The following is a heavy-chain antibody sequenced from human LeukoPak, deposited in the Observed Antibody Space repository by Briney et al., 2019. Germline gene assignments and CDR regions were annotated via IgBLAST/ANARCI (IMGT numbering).Heavy chain of an antibody. D-gene: IGHD4-17*01. CDR3: TTGSFHY. J-gene: IGHJ4*02. V-gene: IGHV3-23*01. CDR1: GVTFGRSA. CDR2: ISNSGPIT. Sequence: GGSLRLSCAVSGVTFGRSAMNWVRQAPGKGLEWVSIISNSGPITSYAESVKGRFTISRDNSNNTVYLQMNDLRAEDTALYYCTTGSFHYWGQGTLVAVSS.